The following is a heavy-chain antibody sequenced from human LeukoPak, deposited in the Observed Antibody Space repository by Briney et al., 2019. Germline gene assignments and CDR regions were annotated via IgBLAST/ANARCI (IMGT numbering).Heavy chain of an antibody. Sequence: GGSLRLSCAASGFTFSSYSMNWVRQAPGKGLEWVPSISSSSSYIYYADSVKGRFTISRDNAKNSLYLQMNSLRAEDTAVYYCAREGSSGWEYYFDYWGQGTLVTVSS. CDR1: GFTFSSYS. CDR2: ISSSSSYI. V-gene: IGHV3-21*01. CDR3: AREGSSGWEYYFDY. J-gene: IGHJ4*02. D-gene: IGHD6-19*01.